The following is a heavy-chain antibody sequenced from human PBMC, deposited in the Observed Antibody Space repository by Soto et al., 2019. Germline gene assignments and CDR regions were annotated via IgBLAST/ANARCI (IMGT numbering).Heavy chain of an antibody. CDR2: VHTSGST. D-gene: IGHD6-19*01. CDR3: AREKAVASTGWIDP. V-gene: IGHV4-4*07. J-gene: IGHJ5*02. CDR1: GDSISSYF. Sequence: TVSGDSISSYFWSWIRQPAGKGLEWIGRVHTSGSTTYNPSLKGRVTMSVDTSKSQFSLKLTSVTAADTAVYYCAREKAVASTGWIDPWGQGTLVTVSS.